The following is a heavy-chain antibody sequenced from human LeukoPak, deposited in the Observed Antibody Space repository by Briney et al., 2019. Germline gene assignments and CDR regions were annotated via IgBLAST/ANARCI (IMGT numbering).Heavy chain of an antibody. CDR3: AKGVIYCSGGNCYFGTFDI. Sequence: GGSPRLSCAASGFTFSSYTMSWVRQAPGKGLEWVSAISGGGGSTYYADSVKGRFTISRDNSKNTLYLQMNSLRAEDTAVYYCAKGVIYCSGGNCYFGTFDIWGQGTMVTVSS. J-gene: IGHJ3*02. CDR2: ISGGGGST. V-gene: IGHV3-23*01. CDR1: GFTFSSYT. D-gene: IGHD2-15*01.